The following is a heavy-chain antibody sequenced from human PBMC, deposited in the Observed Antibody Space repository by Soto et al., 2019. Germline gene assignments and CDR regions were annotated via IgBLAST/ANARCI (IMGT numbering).Heavy chain of an antibody. V-gene: IGHV3-23*01. CDR1: GFTFSTYA. D-gene: IGHD1-26*01. CDR2: ISEDGVYT. J-gene: IGHJ3*01. CDR3: AKETSPNTYYAFDF. Sequence: EVHLLETGGGLVQPGGSLRLSCTASGFTFSTYAMSWVRQAPGEGLEWVSSISEDGVYTDYADSVKGRFTISRDNPKNTLYVQMTSLRAEDTAVYYCAKETSPNTYYAFDFWGQGTMVTVSS.